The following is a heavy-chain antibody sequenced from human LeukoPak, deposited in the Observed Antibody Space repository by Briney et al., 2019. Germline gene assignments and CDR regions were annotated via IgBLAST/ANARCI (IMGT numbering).Heavy chain of an antibody. V-gene: IGHV3-53*01. CDR2: IYSPGGT. Sequence: GGSLRLSCAASGFTVSRHYMSWVPQAPGKGLEWVSIIYSPGGTYYADSVKGRFTISRDNSKNTVYLQMNSLRVENTAVYYCARAPYSADSSATPPAFDIWGQGTMVTVSS. CDR3: ARAPYSADSSATPPAFDI. CDR1: GFTVSRHY. D-gene: IGHD3-22*01. J-gene: IGHJ3*02.